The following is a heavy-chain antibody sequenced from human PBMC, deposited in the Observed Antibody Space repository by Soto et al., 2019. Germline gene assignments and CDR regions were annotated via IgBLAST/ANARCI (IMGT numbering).Heavy chain of an antibody. Sequence: GSLRISFADSGLTFSRYAMNLVRKAPGKGLEWVSAMIGSGGSTYYADSVKGRFTISRDNSKNTLYLQMNSLRAEDTAVYYCAKSRPYYDFWSGYYGLGLDYYYGMDVWGPGTKVTVSS. D-gene: IGHD3-3*01. CDR3: AKSRPYYDFWSGYYGLGLDYYYGMDV. CDR2: MIGSGGST. CDR1: GLTFSRYA. J-gene: IGHJ6*02. V-gene: IGHV3-23*01.